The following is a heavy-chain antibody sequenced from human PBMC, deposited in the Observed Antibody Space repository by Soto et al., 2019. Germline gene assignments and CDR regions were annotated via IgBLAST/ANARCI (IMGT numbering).Heavy chain of an antibody. CDR3: ATHGDYAIDY. J-gene: IGHJ4*02. CDR2: IYTSGST. CDR1: GGSISSYY. V-gene: IGHV4-4*07. D-gene: IGHD4-17*01. Sequence: LSETLSLTCTVSGGSISSYYWSWIRQPAGKGLEWIGRIYTSGSTSYNPSLKSRVTMSVDTSKNQLSLKLSSVTAADTAVYYCATHGDYAIDYWGQGTLVTVSS.